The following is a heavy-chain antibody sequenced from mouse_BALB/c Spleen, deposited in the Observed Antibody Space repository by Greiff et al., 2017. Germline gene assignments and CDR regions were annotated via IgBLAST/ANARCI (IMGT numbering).Heavy chain of an antibody. V-gene: IGHV5-6-5*01. D-gene: IGHD2-3*01. Sequence: EVKLMESGGGLVKPGGSLKLSCAASGFTFSSYAMSWVRQTPEKRLEWVASISSGGSTYYPDSVKGRFTISRDNARNILYLQMSSLRSEDTAMYYCARDGYYAWFAYWGQGTLVTVSA. J-gene: IGHJ3*01. CDR2: ISSGGST. CDR1: GFTFSSYA. CDR3: ARDGYYAWFAY.